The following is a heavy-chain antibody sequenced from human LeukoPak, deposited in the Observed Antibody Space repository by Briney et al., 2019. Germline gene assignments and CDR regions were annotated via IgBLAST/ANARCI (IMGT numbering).Heavy chain of an antibody. J-gene: IGHJ4*02. V-gene: IGHV3-21*03. CDR1: GFTFSNYS. Sequence: GGSLRLSCAASGFTFSNYSMNWVRQAPGKGLEWVSSISGSNSYIYYADSVRGRFTISRDNAKNSLYLQMNSLKTEDTAVYYCTRARYYDILTGYYIFDYWGQGTLVTVSS. CDR2: ISGSNSYI. CDR3: TRARYYDILTGYYIFDY. D-gene: IGHD3-9*01.